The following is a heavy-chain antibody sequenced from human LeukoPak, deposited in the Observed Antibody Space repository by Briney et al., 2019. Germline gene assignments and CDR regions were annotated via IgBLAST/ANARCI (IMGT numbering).Heavy chain of an antibody. CDR2: IYHSGST. D-gene: IGHD6-6*01. V-gene: IGHV4-38-2*01. CDR1: GYSISSGYY. J-gene: IGHJ3*02. CDR3: ARLDIEYSSSTTTFDI. Sequence: PSETLSLTCAVSGYSISSGYYWGWIRQPPGKGLEWIGSIYHSGSTYYNPSLKSRVTISVDTSKNQFSLKLSSVTAADTAVYYCARLDIEYSSSTTTFDIWGHGTMVTVSS.